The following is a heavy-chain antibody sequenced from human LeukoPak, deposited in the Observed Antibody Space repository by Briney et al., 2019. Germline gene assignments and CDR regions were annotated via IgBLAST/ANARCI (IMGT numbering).Heavy chain of an antibody. Sequence: GGSLRLSCAASGFTFSSYSMNWVRQAPGKGLEWVSYISSSSSTIYYADSVKGRFTISRDNAKNSLYLQMNSLRAEDTAVYYCAKHYYGSGSYYWGQGTLVTVSS. CDR2: ISSSSSTI. CDR1: GFTFSSYS. D-gene: IGHD3-10*01. J-gene: IGHJ4*02. CDR3: AKHYYGSGSYY. V-gene: IGHV3-48*01.